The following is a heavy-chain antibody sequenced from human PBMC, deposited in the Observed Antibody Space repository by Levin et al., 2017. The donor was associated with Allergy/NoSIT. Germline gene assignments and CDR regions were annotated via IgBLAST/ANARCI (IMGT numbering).Heavy chain of an antibody. CDR2: IYSSGRT. V-gene: IGHV4-61*01. CDR1: GGSVSSGTYY. J-gene: IGHJ5*02. D-gene: IGHD3-10*01. CDR3: ARGEYYYGSGNWFDP. Sequence: TSETLSLTCTVSGGSVSSGTYYWNWIRQPPGKGLEWIGYIYSSGRTKYNPSLKSRVTISVDTSKNQFSLKLSSVTAADTAVYFCARGEYYYGSGNWFDPWGQGTLVTVSS.